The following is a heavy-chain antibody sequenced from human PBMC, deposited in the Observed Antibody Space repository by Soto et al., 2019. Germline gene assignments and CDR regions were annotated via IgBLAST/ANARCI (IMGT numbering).Heavy chain of an antibody. Sequence: PGESLKISCKGSGYSFTSYWIGWVPQMPGKSLEWMGIIYPGDSDTRYSPSFQVQVTISADKSISTAYLQWSSLKASETAMYYCARNVGYNTPYFDYWGQGTLVPVSS. V-gene: IGHV5-51*01. D-gene: IGHD5-12*01. CDR2: IYPGDSDT. J-gene: IGHJ4*02. CDR1: GYSFTSYW. CDR3: ARNVGYNTPYFDY.